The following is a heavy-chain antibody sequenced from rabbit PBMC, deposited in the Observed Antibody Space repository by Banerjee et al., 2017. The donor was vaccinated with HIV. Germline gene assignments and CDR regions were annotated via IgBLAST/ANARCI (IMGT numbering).Heavy chain of an antibody. Sequence: QEQLEESGGDLVKPEGSLTLTCTASGFSFSNGYVMCWVRQAPGKGLEWIACINTISGDTVYATWAKGRFTISKASWTTVTLQMTSLTAADTATYFCARDPTSYTGGGGMDLWGPGTLVTVS. CDR3: ARDPTSYTGGGGMDL. V-gene: IGHV1S45*01. CDR1: GFSFSNGYV. D-gene: IGHD1-1*01. J-gene: IGHJ4*01. CDR2: INTISGDT.